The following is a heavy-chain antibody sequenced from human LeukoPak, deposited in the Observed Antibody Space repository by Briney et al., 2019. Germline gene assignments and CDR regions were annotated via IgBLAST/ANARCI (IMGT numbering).Heavy chain of an antibody. D-gene: IGHD3-3*01. CDR3: VKDAIYYDFWSGYFHY. CDR1: GITFSSYG. Sequence: GGSLRLSCAASGITFSSYGMHWVRQAPGKGLEWVAFIRYDGSAKYYADSVKGRFTISRDNSKNTLYLQMNSLRAEDTAVYYCVKDAIYYDFWSGYFHYWGQGTLVTVSS. CDR2: IRYDGSAK. J-gene: IGHJ4*02. V-gene: IGHV3-30*02.